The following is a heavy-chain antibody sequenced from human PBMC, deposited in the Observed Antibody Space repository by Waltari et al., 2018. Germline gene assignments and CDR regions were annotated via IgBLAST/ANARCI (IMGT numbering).Heavy chain of an antibody. CDR1: GYTLTELS. J-gene: IGHJ1*01. CDR3: ATEFRRWELLTQYFQH. CDR2: FDPEDGET. D-gene: IGHD1-26*01. Sequence: QVQLVQSGAEVKKPGASVKVSCKVSGYTLTELSMHWVRQAPGKGLEWMGVFDPEDGETIYAQKFQGRVTMTEDTSTDTADMELSSLRSEDTAVYYCATEFRRWELLTQYFQHWGQGTLVTVSS. V-gene: IGHV1-24*01.